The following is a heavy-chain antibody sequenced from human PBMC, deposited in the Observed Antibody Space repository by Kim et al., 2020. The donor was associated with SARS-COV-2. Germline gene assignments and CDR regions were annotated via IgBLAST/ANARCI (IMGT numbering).Heavy chain of an antibody. D-gene: IGHD6-19*01. V-gene: IGHV1-3*01. CDR3: ARPVAGLYDY. Sequence: KFQGRVTITRDTSASTAYMELRSLRSEDTSVYWCARPVAGLYDYWGQGTLVTVSS. J-gene: IGHJ4*02.